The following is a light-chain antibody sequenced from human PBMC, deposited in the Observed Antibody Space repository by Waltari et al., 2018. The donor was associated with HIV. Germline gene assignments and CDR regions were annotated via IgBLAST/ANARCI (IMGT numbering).Light chain of an antibody. J-gene: IGLJ3*02. CDR1: SGDIGTYNH. Sequence: QSALTQPASVSGSLGKAITIPCIGSSGDIGTYNHVSWYQQYPDKAPLLLIRDVTPRHSGIPFRFSASKSGRTATLTISGLQAEDEADYYCSSYITTGTILFGGGTKVTVL. CDR2: DVT. V-gene: IGLV2-14*03. CDR3: SSYITTGTIL.